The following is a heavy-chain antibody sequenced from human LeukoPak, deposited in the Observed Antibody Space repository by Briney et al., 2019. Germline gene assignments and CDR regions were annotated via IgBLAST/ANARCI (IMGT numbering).Heavy chain of an antibody. Sequence: KPSETLSLTCTVSGGSISSSSYYWGWIRQPPGKGLEWIGSIYYSGSTYYNPPLKSRVTISVDTSKNQFSLKLSSVTAADTAVYYCASSLPYDFWSGYTNWGQGTLVTVSS. D-gene: IGHD3-3*01. J-gene: IGHJ4*02. CDR3: ASSLPYDFWSGYTN. CDR1: GGSISSSSYY. CDR2: IYYSGST. V-gene: IGHV4-39*01.